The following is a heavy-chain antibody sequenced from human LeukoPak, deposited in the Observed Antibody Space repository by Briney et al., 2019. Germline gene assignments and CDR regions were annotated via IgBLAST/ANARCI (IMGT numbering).Heavy chain of an antibody. CDR3: AGAYDYSNYYFDY. D-gene: IGHD4-11*01. Sequence: GGSLRLSCAASGFTFSSYGMHWVRQAPGKGLGWVAFIRYDGSNKYYADSVKGRFTISRDNSKNTLYLQMNSLRAEDTAVYYCAGAYDYSNYYFDYWGQGTLVTVSS. J-gene: IGHJ4*02. CDR2: IRYDGSNK. V-gene: IGHV3-30*02. CDR1: GFTFSSYG.